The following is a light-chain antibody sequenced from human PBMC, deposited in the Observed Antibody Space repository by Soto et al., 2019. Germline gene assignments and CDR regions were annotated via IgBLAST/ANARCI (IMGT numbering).Light chain of an antibody. J-gene: IGLJ1*01. CDR2: DVS. CDR3: SSYAGNNYYI. CDR1: SSDVGGYNS. Sequence: QSVLTQPPSASGSRGQSVTISCTGTSSDVGGYNSVSWYQQHPGKAPKLIIYDVSKRPSGVPDRFSGSKSGSTASLTVSGXQAEDEGDYYCSSYAGNNYYIFGTGTKVTV. V-gene: IGLV2-8*01.